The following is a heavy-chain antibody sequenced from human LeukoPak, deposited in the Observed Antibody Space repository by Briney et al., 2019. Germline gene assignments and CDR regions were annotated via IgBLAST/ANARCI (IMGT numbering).Heavy chain of an antibody. D-gene: IGHD4-17*01. J-gene: IGHJ4*02. Sequence: SETLCLTCAVHGGSFSGYYWSWIRQPPGKGLEWVGEINHSGSTNYNPSLKSRVTISVDTSKNQFSLKLSSVTAADTAVYYCAREGPTTVTTVSAFDYWGQGTPVTVSS. CDR1: GGSFSGYY. CDR3: AREGPTTVTTVSAFDY. CDR2: INHSGST. V-gene: IGHV4-34*01.